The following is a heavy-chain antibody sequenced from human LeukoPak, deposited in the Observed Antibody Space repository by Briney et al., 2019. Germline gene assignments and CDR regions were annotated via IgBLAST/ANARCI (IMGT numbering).Heavy chain of an antibody. J-gene: IGHJ4*02. D-gene: IGHD6-13*01. CDR1: GFRFSDYG. CDR3: AKGVWAAGGPMTNNFAS. V-gene: IGHV3-30*02. Sequence: KPGGSLRLSCAASGFRFSDYGMHWARQAPGKGLEWVAFISYDERNKYYADSVKGRFTISRDDSKNTLALHMSNLTAEDTSIYFCAKGVWAAGGPMTNNFASWGQGTLVTVSS. CDR2: ISYDERNK.